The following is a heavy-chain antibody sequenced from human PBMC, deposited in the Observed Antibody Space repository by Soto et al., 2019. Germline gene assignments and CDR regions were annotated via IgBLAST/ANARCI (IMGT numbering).Heavy chain of an antibody. V-gene: IGHV3-30*03. CDR2: ISYDGSNK. CDR3: AVKPTDTIFGVAIAPYYYGMDV. J-gene: IGHJ6*02. Sequence: QVQLVESGGGVVQPGRSLRLSCAASGFTFSSYGMHWVRQAPGKGLEWVAVISYDGSNKYYADSVKGRFTISRDNSKNTLYLQMNSLRAEDTAVYYCAVKPTDTIFGVAIAPYYYGMDVWGQGTTVTVSS. D-gene: IGHD3-3*01. CDR1: GFTFSSYG.